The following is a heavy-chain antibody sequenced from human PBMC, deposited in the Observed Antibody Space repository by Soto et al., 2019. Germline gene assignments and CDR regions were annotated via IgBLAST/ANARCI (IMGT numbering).Heavy chain of an antibody. V-gene: IGHV4-4*08. CDR3: ACTRKWLPFDN. J-gene: IGHJ4*02. Sequence: QVQLQESGPGLVKPSETLSLTCSVSGGSVSSYHCSWIRQPPGTGPEWIGWIGYVNNVGSTHYNPSLTSRVTMSEDTSKNQFSLRLSSVTAADTALYYCACTRKWLPFDNWGQGTLVTVSS. CDR1: GGSVSSYH. CDR2: VNNVGST. D-gene: IGHD3-22*01.